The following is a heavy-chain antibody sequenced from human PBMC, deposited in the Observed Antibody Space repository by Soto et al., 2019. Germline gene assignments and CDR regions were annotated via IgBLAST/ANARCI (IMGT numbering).Heavy chain of an antibody. V-gene: IGHV4-61*05. CDR3: ASSPTYYDFWSGPGFDP. CDR1: GGSISSSSYY. D-gene: IGHD3-3*01. Sequence: SETLSLTCTVSGGSISSSSYYWGWIRQPPGKGLEWIGYIYYSGSTNYNPSLKSRVTISVDTSKNQFSLKLSSVTAADTAVYYCASSPTYYDFWSGPGFDPWGQGTLVTVSS. CDR2: IYYSGST. J-gene: IGHJ5*02.